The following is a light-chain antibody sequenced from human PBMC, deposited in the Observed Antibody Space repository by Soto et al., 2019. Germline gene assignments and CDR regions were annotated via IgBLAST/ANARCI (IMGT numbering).Light chain of an antibody. V-gene: IGKV1-5*01. CDR2: DAS. Sequence: DIQMTQSPSTLSASVGDRVTITCRASQSISIWLAWYQQKPGKAPNILIYDASTLVSGVPSRFSGSGFVTEFTLTISSLQPDDFATYYCQQYNNYFSWTFGQGTKVDIK. J-gene: IGKJ1*01. CDR3: QQYNNYFSWT. CDR1: QSISIW.